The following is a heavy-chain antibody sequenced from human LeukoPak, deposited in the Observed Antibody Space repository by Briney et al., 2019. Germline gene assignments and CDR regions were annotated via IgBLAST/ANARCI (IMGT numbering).Heavy chain of an antibody. CDR1: GGSISSYY. D-gene: IGHD4-17*01. CDR2: IYYSGST. J-gene: IGHJ4*02. Sequence: PSETLSLTCTVSGGSISSYYWSWIRQPPGKGLEWIGYIYYSGSTNYNPSLKSRVTISVDTSKNQFSLKLRSVTAADTAVYYCAGGTTVTTVSCDYWGQGTLVTVSS. CDR3: AGGTTVTTVSCDY. V-gene: IGHV4-59*08.